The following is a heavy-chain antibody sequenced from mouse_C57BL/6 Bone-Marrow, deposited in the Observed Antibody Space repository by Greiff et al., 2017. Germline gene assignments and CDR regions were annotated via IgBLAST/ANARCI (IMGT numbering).Heavy chain of an antibody. CDR2: ISSGSSTI. D-gene: IGHD4-1*01. J-gene: IGHJ3*01. V-gene: IGHV5-17*01. CDR3: AREETGTWFAY. Sequence: EVKLVESGGGLVKPGGSLKLSCAASGFTFSDYGMHWVRQAPEKGLEWVAYISSGSSTIYYADTVKGRFTISRDNAKNTLFLQMTSLRSEDTAMYYCAREETGTWFAYWGQGTLVTVSA. CDR1: GFTFSDYG.